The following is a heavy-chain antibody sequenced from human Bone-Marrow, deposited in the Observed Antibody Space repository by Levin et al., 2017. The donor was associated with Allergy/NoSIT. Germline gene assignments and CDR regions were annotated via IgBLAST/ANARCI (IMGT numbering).Heavy chain of an antibody. D-gene: IGHD3-16*01. CDR1: GDTFIADY. CDR3: ASGRSIMMVV. V-gene: IGHV1-2*02. Sequence: PTASVKVSCKPSGDTFIADYIHWVRQAAGQGPEWMAWINVNSGGTKFAQRFQARVNVTLDTSIKTVYMELGGLRSDDTAVYYCASGRSIMMVVWGQGTTVIVSS. J-gene: IGHJ6*02. CDR2: INVNSGGT.